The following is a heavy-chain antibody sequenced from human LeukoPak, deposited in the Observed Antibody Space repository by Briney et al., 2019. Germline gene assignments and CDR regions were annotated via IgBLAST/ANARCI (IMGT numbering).Heavy chain of an antibody. D-gene: IGHD2-2*01. CDR3: ARLGSVVVVPAAPYYMDA. Sequence: GESLKISCKGSGYSFTSYWIGWVRQMPGKGLEWMGIIYPGDSDTRYSPSFQGQVTIPADKSISTAYLQWSSLKASDTAMYYCARLGSVVVVPAAPYYMDAWGKGTTVTVSS. J-gene: IGHJ6*03. CDR1: GYSFTSYW. CDR2: IYPGDSDT. V-gene: IGHV5-51*01.